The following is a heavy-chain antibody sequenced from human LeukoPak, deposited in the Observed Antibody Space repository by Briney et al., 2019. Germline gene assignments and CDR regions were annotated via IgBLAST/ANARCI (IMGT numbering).Heavy chain of an antibody. V-gene: IGHV3-30-3*01. Sequence: GGSLRLSCAASGFTFSSYAMHWVRQAPGKGLEWVAVISYDGSNKYYADSVKGRFTISRDNSKNTLYLQMNSLRAEDTAVYYCARDVDVHSSSCMDYWGQGTLVTVSS. D-gene: IGHD6-13*01. CDR2: ISYDGSNK. CDR3: ARDVDVHSSSCMDY. CDR1: GFTFSSYA. J-gene: IGHJ4*02.